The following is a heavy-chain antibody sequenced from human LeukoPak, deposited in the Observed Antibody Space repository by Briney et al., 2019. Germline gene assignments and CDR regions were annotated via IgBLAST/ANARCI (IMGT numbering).Heavy chain of an antibody. V-gene: IGHV3-64*01. CDR2: ISSNGGST. CDR3: ARAPADYYDSSEPSYYFGY. Sequence: GGSLRLSCAASGSTFSSYAMHWVRQAPGKGLEYVSAISSNGGSTYYANSVKGRFTISRDNSKNTLYLQMGSLRAEDMAVYYCARAPADYYDSSEPSYYFGYWGQGTLVTVSS. CDR1: GSTFSSYA. J-gene: IGHJ4*02. D-gene: IGHD3-22*01.